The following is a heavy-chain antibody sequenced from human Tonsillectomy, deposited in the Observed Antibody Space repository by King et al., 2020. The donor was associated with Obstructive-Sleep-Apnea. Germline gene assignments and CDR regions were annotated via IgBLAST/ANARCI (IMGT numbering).Heavy chain of an antibody. J-gene: IGHJ2*01. CDR2: LSWNSGRI. CDR1: GFTFDNYA. Sequence: EVQLVESGGGLVLPGRSLRLSCAASGFTFDNYAIHWVRQVPGRGLEWVSGLSWNSGRIVYADSVKGRFTISRDNAKNSLYLQMNSLRPEDTALYYCAKGPRDADILTGSCDLWGRGTLVTVSS. CDR3: AKGPRDADILTGSCDL. D-gene: IGHD3-9*01. V-gene: IGHV3-9*01.